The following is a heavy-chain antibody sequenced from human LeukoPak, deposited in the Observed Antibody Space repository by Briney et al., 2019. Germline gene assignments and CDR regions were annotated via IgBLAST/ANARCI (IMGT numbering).Heavy chain of an antibody. J-gene: IGHJ4*02. CDR2: AYYSGGS. CDR3: ARQGYADFSSRPFDY. D-gene: IGHD4-17*01. V-gene: IGHV4-39*01. CDR1: GGSISSTNYY. Sequence: SETLSLTCTVSGGSISSTNYYGGWIRQPPGKGLEWIGSAYYSGGSYYNASLRSRVTISVDTSKNQFSLKLSSVTAADTAVYYCARQGYADFSSRPFDYWGQGTLVTVSS.